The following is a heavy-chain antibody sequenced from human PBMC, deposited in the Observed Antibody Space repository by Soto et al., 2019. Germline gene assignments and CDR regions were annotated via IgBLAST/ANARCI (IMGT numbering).Heavy chain of an antibody. CDR2: ISDSGGST. CDR1: GFTFSTYA. V-gene: IGHV3-23*01. D-gene: IGHD3-3*01. Sequence: PGGSLRLSCAASGFTFSTYAMTWVRQAPGEELEWVSAISDSGGSTYYADSVKGRFTISRDNSKNTLYLQMNSLRAEDTAVYYCARCLDTSWLALDYWGQGTLVTVS. J-gene: IGHJ4*02. CDR3: ARCLDTSWLALDY.